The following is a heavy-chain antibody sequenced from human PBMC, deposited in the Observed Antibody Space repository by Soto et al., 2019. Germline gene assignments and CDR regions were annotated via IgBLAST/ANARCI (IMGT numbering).Heavy chain of an antibody. CDR1: GFTFDDYA. Sequence: EVQLLESGGGLVQPGGSLRLSCAASGFTFDDYAMHWVRQAPGKGLEWVSGISWNSGSIGYADSVKGRFTISRDNAKNSLYLQMNSLRAEDTALYYCAKDRGYCSSTSYSYYYYGMDVWGQGTTVTVSS. CDR2: ISWNSGSI. V-gene: IGHV3-9*01. CDR3: AKDRGYCSSTSYSYYYYGMDV. J-gene: IGHJ6*02. D-gene: IGHD2-2*01.